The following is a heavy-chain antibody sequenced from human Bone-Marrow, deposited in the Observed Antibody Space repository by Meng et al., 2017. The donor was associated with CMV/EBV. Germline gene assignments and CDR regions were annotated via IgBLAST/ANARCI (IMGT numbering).Heavy chain of an antibody. CDR2: MNPNSGNT. V-gene: IGHV1-8*03. CDR3: ARAYSSSWYGYYYYGMDV. Sequence: ASVKVSCKASGYTFTSYDINWVRQATGQGLEWMGWMNPNSGNTGYAQKFQGRVTITRNTSISTAYMELSSLRSEDTAVYYCARAYSSSWYGYYYYGMDVWGPGNTVNFSS. J-gene: IGHJ6*02. CDR1: GYTFTSYD. D-gene: IGHD6-13*01.